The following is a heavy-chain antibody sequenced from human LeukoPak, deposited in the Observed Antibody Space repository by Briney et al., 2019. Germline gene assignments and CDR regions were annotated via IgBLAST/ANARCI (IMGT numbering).Heavy chain of an antibody. V-gene: IGHV4-39*01. CDR2: IYYSGST. D-gene: IGHD2-2*01. CDR1: GGSISSSSYY. J-gene: IGHJ4*02. Sequence: PSETLSLTCTVSGGSISSSSYYWGWIRQPPGKGLEWIGSIYYSGSTYYNPSLKSRVTISVDTSKNQFSLKLSSVTAADTAVYYFAGAVVVPAAIYYWGQGTLVIVSS. CDR3: AGAVVVPAAIYY.